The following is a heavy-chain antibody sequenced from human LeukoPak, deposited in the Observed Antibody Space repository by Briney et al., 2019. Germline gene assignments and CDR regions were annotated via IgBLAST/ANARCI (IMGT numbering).Heavy chain of an antibody. V-gene: IGHV4-30-4*08. J-gene: IGHJ5*02. CDR2: IYYSGST. D-gene: IGHD4-17*01. CDR1: GGSISSGDYY. CDR3: ARAEVTTNWFDP. Sequence: SETLSLTCTVSGGSISSGDYYWSWIRQPPGKGLECIGYIYYSGSTYYNPSLKSRVTISVDTSKNQFSLKLSSVTAADTAVYYCARAEVTTNWFDPWGQGTLVTVSS.